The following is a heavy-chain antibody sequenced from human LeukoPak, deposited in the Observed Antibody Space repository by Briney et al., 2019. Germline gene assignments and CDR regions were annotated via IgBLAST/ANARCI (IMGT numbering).Heavy chain of an antibody. V-gene: IGHV4-4*07. CDR2: IYTSGST. J-gene: IGHJ4*02. CDR1: GGSISSYY. Sequence: SETLSLTCTVSGGSISSYYWSWIRQPAGKGLEWIGRIYTSGSTNYNPSLKSRVTMSVDTSKNQFSLKLSSVTAADTAVYYCARTPYYYDSRGPYYFDYWGQGTLVTVSS. CDR3: ARTPYYYDSRGPYYFDY. D-gene: IGHD3-22*01.